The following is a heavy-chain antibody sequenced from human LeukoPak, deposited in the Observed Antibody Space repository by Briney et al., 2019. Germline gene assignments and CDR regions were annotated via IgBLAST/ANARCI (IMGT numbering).Heavy chain of an antibody. J-gene: IGHJ4*02. D-gene: IGHD3-9*01. CDR2: ISPIFGTA. Sequence: SVKVSCKASGGTFSSYAISWVRQAPGQGLEWMGGISPIFGTANYAQKFQGRVTITADESTSTAYMELSSLRSEDTAVYYCARRRYFDWLYFDYWGQGTLVTVSS. CDR1: GGTFSSYA. V-gene: IGHV1-69*01. CDR3: ARRRYFDWLYFDY.